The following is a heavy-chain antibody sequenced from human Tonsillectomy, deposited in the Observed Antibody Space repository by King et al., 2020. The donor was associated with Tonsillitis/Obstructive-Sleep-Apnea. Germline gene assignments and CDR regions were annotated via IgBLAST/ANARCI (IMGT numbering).Heavy chain of an antibody. CDR1: GGSISSYY. CDR3: ARVHCSSTSCYTGEYYFDY. Sequence: VQLQESGPGLVKPSETLSLTCTVSGGSISSYYWSWIRQPPGKGLEWIGYIYYSGSTNYNPSLKSRVTISVDTSKNQFSLKLSSVTAADTAVYYCARVHCSSTSCYTGEYYFDYWGQETLVTVSS. CDR2: IYYSGST. V-gene: IGHV4-59*01. D-gene: IGHD2-2*02. J-gene: IGHJ4*02.